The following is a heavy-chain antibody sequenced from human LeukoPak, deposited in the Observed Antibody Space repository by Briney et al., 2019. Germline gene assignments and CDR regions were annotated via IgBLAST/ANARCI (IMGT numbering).Heavy chain of an antibody. CDR1: GFTFSNYA. CDR3: AKIAGSSGWNNWLDS. CDR2: ISISGGST. V-gene: IGHV3-23*01. D-gene: IGHD6-19*01. J-gene: IGHJ5*01. Sequence: GGSLELSFAASGFTFSNYALNWVRQAPGKGLEGVSGISISGGSTYYADSGKGRFTISRDNSKNMLDLQMSSLRAEDTAVYYCAKIAGSSGWNNWLDSWGQGTLVTVSS.